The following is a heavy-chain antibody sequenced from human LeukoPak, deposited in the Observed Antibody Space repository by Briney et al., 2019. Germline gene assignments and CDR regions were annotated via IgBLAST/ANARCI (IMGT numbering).Heavy chain of an antibody. V-gene: IGHV3-23*01. J-gene: IGHJ4*02. Sequence: PGGSLRLSCTVSGFSLSSYALSWVRRAPGKGLEWVSATSSSDAGKYYADSVRGRFTISRDNAKNSLYLQMSSLRAEDTAVYYCASRAVRGKYYFDYWGQGTLVAVSS. CDR1: GFSLSSYA. CDR2: TSSSDAGK. CDR3: ASRAVRGKYYFDY. D-gene: IGHD3-10*01.